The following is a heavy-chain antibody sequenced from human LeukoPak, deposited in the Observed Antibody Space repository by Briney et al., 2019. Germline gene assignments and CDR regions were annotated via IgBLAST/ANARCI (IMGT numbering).Heavy chain of an antibody. V-gene: IGHV3-48*01. CDR1: GFTFSSYS. Sequence: PGGSLRLSCAASGFTFSSYSMNWARQAPGKGLEWVSYISYSSSTIYYADSVKGRFTISRDNGKNSLYLQMNSLRAEDTAVYYCARDPATTVTPFDYWGQGTLVTVSS. J-gene: IGHJ4*02. D-gene: IGHD4-17*01. CDR2: ISYSSSTI. CDR3: ARDPATTVTPFDY.